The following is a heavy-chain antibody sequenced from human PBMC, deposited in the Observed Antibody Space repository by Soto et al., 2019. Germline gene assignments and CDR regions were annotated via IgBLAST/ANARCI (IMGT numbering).Heavy chain of an antibody. CDR1: GGSISSGDYY. J-gene: IGHJ4*02. Sequence: QVQLQESGPGLVKPSQTLSLTCTVSGGSISSGDYYWSWIRQSPGKGLEWIGYIFYSGSTYYNPSIKSRGTISIDTSKNQFSLALTSVTAADTAVYFCARDITAAAAADYWGQGTLVTVSS. D-gene: IGHD6-13*01. V-gene: IGHV4-30-4*01. CDR3: ARDITAAAAADY. CDR2: IFYSGST.